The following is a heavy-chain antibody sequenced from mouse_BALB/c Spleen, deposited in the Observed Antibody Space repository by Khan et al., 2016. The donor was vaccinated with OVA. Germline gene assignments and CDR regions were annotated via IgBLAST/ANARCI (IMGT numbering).Heavy chain of an antibody. V-gene: IGHV3-2*02. CDR3: ARGNYYGYYFDY. CDR2: ISYSGVT. J-gene: IGHJ2*01. Sequence: EVQLVESGPGLVKPSQSLSLTCTVTGYSITSGYAWNWIRQFPGNKLEWMGYISYSGVTSYTPSLKSRISITRATSKNQFFLQLTSVTTEDTATYYCARGNYYGYYFDYWGQGTTLTVSS. D-gene: IGHD1-1*01. CDR1: GYSITSGYA.